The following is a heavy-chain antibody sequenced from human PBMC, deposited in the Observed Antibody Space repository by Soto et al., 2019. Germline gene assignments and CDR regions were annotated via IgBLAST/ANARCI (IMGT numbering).Heavy chain of an antibody. CDR2: ISSDGTDK. CDR3: ARSARVVTRDAFDL. V-gene: IGHV3-30-3*01. J-gene: IGHJ3*01. D-gene: IGHD2-21*02. CDR1: GFTFGTYA. Sequence: GGSLRLSCAASGFTFGTYAMHWVRQAPGKGLQWVAVISSDGTDKYNTDSVRGRFTISRDNSNSTLFLQMNSLRPEDTAVYFCARSARVVTRDAFDLWGQGTLVTV.